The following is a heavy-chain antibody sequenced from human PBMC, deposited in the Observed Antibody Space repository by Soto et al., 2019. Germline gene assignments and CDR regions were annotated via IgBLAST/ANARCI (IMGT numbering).Heavy chain of an antibody. J-gene: IGHJ5*02. CDR2: IYYSGTTT. Sequence: PSETLSLTCTVSGGSVNSDSYYWSWIRQPPGKGLEWIGYIYYSGTTTNYNPSLKSRVTLSVDTSKNQFSLKLSSVTAADTAVYYCARLTPYYDILTGYFLGWLDPWGQGTLVTVSS. CDR1: GGSVNSDSYY. CDR3: ARLTPYYDILTGYFLGWLDP. V-gene: IGHV4-61*01. D-gene: IGHD3-9*01.